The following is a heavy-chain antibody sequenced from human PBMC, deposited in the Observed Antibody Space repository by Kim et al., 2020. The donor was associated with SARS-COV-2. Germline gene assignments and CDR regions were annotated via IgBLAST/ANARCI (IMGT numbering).Heavy chain of an antibody. CDR1: GFTFSSVW. D-gene: IGHD6-19*01. J-gene: IGHJ4*02. CDR2: IKQDGTEK. Sequence: GRSLRLSCAASGFTFSSVWMHWVRQAPGKGLEWVAVIKQDGTEKYYVDSVKGRFDISRDNAKNSLYLQMNTLSAEDTAVYYCARGSGWIVDYWGQGTLVTVSS. V-gene: IGHV3-7*01. CDR3: ARGSGWIVDY.